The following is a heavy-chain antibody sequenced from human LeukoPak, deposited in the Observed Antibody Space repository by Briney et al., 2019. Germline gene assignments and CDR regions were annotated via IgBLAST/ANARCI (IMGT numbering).Heavy chain of an antibody. V-gene: IGHV3-30*02. CDR2: IQYDGSKK. CDR1: GFTFSSNG. D-gene: IGHD3-10*01. CDR3: ARDGRVDY. Sequence: GGSLRLSCVASGFTFSSNGMHWVRQAPGKGLEWVTFIQYDGSKKYYADSVKARFIISRDNSKNTVYLQMNSLRAEDTAVYYCARDGRVDYWGQGTLVTVSS. J-gene: IGHJ4*02.